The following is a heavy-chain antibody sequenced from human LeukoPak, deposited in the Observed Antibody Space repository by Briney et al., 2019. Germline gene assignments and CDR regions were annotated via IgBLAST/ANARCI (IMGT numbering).Heavy chain of an antibody. V-gene: IGHV4-4*07. CDR3: AKHSNYGFNYFDY. CDR2: IYTSGST. Sequence: PSETLSLTCTVSGGSISSYYWSWIRQPAGKGLEWIGRIYTSGSTNYNPSLKSRITMSVDTSKNQFSLKLSSVTAEDTSVYYCAKHSNYGFNYFDYWGQGTLVTVSS. J-gene: IGHJ4*02. CDR1: GGSISSYY. D-gene: IGHD4-11*01.